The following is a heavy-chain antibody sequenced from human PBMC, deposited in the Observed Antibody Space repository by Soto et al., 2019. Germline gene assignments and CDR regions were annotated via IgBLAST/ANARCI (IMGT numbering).Heavy chain of an antibody. CDR3: ARASYGGNSVADY. D-gene: IGHD4-17*01. V-gene: IGHV3-74*01. CDR2: INSDVSST. J-gene: IGHJ4*02. Sequence: PGGSLRLSCAASGFTFSSYWMHWVLQAPGKGLVWVSRINSDVSSTSYADSVKGRFTISRDNAKNTLYLQMTSLRAEDTAVYYCARASYGGNSVADYWGQGTLVTVSS. CDR1: GFTFSSYW.